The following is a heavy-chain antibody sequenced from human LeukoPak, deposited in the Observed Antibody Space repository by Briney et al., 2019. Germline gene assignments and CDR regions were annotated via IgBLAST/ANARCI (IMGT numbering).Heavy chain of an antibody. CDR1: GGTFSSYA. Sequence: SVKVSCKASGGTFSSYAISWVRQAPGQGPEWMGGIIPLFRTANYAQKFQGRVTITADKSTNTAFMELSSLRSEDTAMYYCATNYEILSGYPKNYYFHIWGEGTMVTVSS. V-gene: IGHV1-69*06. J-gene: IGHJ3*02. D-gene: IGHD3-9*01. CDR3: ATNYEILSGYPKNYYFHI. CDR2: IIPLFRTA.